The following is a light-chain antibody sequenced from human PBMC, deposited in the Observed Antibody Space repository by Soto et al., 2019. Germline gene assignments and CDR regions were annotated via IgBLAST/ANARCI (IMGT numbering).Light chain of an antibody. CDR2: DVN. CDR3: SSYTGTNVI. CDR1: LSDVGGQNL. Sequence: ALTQPPSASGSPGQSVTISCTGTLSDVGGQNLVSWYRQDPGKAPKLIIYDVNQRPSGVPDRFSGSKSGSTASLTVSGLQAEDEANYYCSSYTGTNVIFGGGTKVTVL. J-gene: IGLJ2*01. V-gene: IGLV2-8*01.